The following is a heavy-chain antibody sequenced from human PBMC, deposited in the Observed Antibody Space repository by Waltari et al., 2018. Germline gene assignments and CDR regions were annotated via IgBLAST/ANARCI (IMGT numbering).Heavy chain of an antibody. CDR3: ARAYAYCGGDCYAPFDY. V-gene: IGHV4-34*01. Sequence: QPPGKGLDWIGEINHGGSTNYNPSLKSRVTISVDTSKNQFSLKLSSVTAADTAVYYCARAYAYCGGDCYAPFDYWGQGTLVTVSS. J-gene: IGHJ4*02. D-gene: IGHD2-21*02. CDR2: INHGGST.